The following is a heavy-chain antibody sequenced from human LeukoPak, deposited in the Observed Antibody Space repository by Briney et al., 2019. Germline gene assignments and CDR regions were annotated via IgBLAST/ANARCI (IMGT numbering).Heavy chain of an antibody. Sequence: SETLSLTCTVSGGSISSSSYYWGWIRQPPGKGLEWIGSIYYSGSTYYNPSLKSRVTISVDTSKNQFSLKLSSATAADTAVYYCARVAATPYNWFDPWGQGTLVTVSS. CDR1: GGSISSSSYY. CDR2: IYYSGST. CDR3: ARVAATPYNWFDP. V-gene: IGHV4-39*01. D-gene: IGHD2-15*01. J-gene: IGHJ5*02.